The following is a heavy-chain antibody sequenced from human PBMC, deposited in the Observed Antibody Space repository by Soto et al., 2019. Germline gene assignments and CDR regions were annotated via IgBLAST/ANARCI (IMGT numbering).Heavy chain of an antibody. J-gene: IGHJ3*02. D-gene: IGHD3-16*01. Sequence: ASVKVSCKASGYTFTSYYMHWVRQAPGQGLEWMGIINPSGGSTSYAQKFQGRVTMTRDTSTSTVYMELSSLRSEDTAVYYCASEGLMITSDTAFDIWGQGTMVTVSS. CDR2: INPSGGST. CDR3: ASEGLMITSDTAFDI. V-gene: IGHV1-46*03. CDR1: GYTFTSYY.